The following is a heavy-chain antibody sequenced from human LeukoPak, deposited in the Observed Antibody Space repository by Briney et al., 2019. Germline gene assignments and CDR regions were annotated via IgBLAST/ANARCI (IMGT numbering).Heavy chain of an antibody. CDR1: GFTFSGYA. J-gene: IGHJ4*02. CDR3: AKRYDSSGWIDY. D-gene: IGHD3-22*01. CDR2: ISGSGGST. Sequence: GGSLRLSCAASGFTFSGYAMSWVRLAPGKGLEWVSGISGSGGSTYYADSVKGRFTISRDNSKNTLYLQMNSLRAEDTAVYYCAKRYDSSGWIDYWGQGTLVTVSS. V-gene: IGHV3-23*01.